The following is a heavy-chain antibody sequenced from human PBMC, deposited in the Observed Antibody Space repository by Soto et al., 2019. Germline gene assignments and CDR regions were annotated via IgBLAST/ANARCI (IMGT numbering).Heavy chain of an antibody. CDR1: GFTFSTYA. D-gene: IGHD2-8*02. Sequence: GGSLRLSCAASGFTFSTYAMSWVRQAPGKGLAWVSSITASGGGPYYGDSVKGRFTISRDNSKNTLYLQMNTLRAEDTAVYYCAGGGTSANYAFDIWGQGTLVTVSS. J-gene: IGHJ3*02. CDR2: ITASGGGP. CDR3: AGGGTSANYAFDI. V-gene: IGHV3-23*01.